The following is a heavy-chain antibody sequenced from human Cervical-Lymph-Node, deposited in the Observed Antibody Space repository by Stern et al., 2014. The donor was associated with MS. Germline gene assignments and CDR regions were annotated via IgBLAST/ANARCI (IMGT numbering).Heavy chain of an antibody. V-gene: IGHV4-61*03. CDR2: IRSTGST. Sequence: QVQLQESGPGLVKPSETLSLTCSVSGDFVNNGSFYWSWIRQPPGKELEWIAYIRSTGSTNYNPSLKSRVTISIDMSRNHVSLKLTAVTAADTAVYYCARNIDLWGQGTLVIVS. CDR1: GDFVNNGSFY. CDR3: ARNIDL. J-gene: IGHJ4*02.